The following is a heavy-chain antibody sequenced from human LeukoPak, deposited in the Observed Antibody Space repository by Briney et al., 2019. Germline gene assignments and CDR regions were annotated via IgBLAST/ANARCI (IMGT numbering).Heavy chain of an antibody. J-gene: IGHJ5*02. Sequence: SETLSLTCTVSGGSISSYYWSWIRQPPGKGLEWIGYIYTSGSTNYNPSLKSRVTMSLDTSTNQFSLKMNSVTATDTALYYCARVVTAAGLDLWGQGILVTISS. CDR1: GGSISSYY. D-gene: IGHD6-25*01. CDR2: IYTSGST. V-gene: IGHV4-4*09. CDR3: ARVVTAAGLDL.